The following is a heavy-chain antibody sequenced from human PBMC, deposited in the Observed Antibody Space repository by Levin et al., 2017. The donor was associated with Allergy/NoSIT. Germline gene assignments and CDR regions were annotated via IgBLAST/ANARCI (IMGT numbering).Heavy chain of an antibody. CDR2: IVVGSGNT. CDR3: AANVGATTHDAFDI. V-gene: IGHV1-58*01. CDR1: GFTFTSSA. Sequence: SVKVSCKASGFTFTSSAVQWVRQAREQRLEWIGWIVVGSGNTNYAQKFQERVTITRDMSTSTAYMELSSLRSEDTAVYYCAANVGATTHDAFDIWGQGTMVTVSS. D-gene: IGHD1-26*01. J-gene: IGHJ3*02.